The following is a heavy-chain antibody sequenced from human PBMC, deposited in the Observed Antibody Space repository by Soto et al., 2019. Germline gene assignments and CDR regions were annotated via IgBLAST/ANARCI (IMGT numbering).Heavy chain of an antibody. CDR3: ARDYYSSSIDY. D-gene: IGHD6-13*01. CDR1: GFTFSSYG. Sequence: GGSLRLSCAASGFTFSSYGMHWVRQAPGKGLEWVAVIWYDGSNKYYADSVKGRFTISRDNSKNTLYLQMNSLRAEDTAVYYCARDYYSSSIDYWGQGTLVTVSS. J-gene: IGHJ4*02. V-gene: IGHV3-33*01. CDR2: IWYDGSNK.